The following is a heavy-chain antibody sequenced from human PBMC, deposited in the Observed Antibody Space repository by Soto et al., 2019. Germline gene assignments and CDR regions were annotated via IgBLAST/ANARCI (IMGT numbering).Heavy chain of an antibody. J-gene: IGHJ6*02. CDR2: INPNSGGT. CDR3: ARPGAAGSSWYLLGYYYGMDV. CDR1: GYTFTGYY. V-gene: IGHV1-2*02. D-gene: IGHD6-13*01. Sequence: QVRLVQSGAEVKKPGASVKVSCKASGYTFTGYYMHWVRQAPGQGLEWMGWINPNSGGTNYAQKLQGRVTMTRDTSISTAYMELRRLISDDTAVYYCARPGAAGSSWYLLGYYYGMDVWVQGTTVTVSS.